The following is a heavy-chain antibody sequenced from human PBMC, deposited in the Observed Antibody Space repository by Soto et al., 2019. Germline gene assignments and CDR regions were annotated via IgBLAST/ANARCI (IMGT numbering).Heavy chain of an antibody. Sequence: GGSLRLSCAASGFTLSDYTMNWVRQAPGKGLEWVSSISSRSSYIYYADSAKGRLTFSRDNAENSLYLQMNSLRAEDTAVYYCARGVYYLDVWGKGTTVTVSS. J-gene: IGHJ6*03. V-gene: IGHV3-21*01. CDR3: ARGVYYLDV. D-gene: IGHD2-8*01. CDR2: ISSRSSYI. CDR1: GFTLSDYT.